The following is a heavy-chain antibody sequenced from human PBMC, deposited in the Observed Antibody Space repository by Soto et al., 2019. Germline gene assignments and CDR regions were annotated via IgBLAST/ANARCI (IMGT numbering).Heavy chain of an antibody. D-gene: IGHD2-2*01. J-gene: IGHJ3*02. CDR2: IRHGGTYI. Sequence: AQLVESGGSLVKPGGSLRLSCAASGFTFGGYIMHWVRQAPGKGLEWVASIRHGGTYIFDADSVKGRFTISGDNAKNTMFLQMSRLREKDTAIYYGASLQDCCVSNTHCLIAFDIWGQVTGVSVSS. CDR1: GFTFGGYI. CDR3: ASLQDCCVSNTHCLIAFDI. V-gene: IGHV3-21*01.